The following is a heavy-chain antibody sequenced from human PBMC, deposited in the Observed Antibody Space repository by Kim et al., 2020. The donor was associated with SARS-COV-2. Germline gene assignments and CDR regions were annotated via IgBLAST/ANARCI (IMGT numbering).Heavy chain of an antibody. CDR2: ISGSGGTT. D-gene: IGHD1-26*01. Sequence: GGSPRLSCAASGFTFSSYAMTWVRQAPGKGLEWVSAISGSGGTTYYADSVKGRFTISRDNSKNTLYLQMNSLRAEDTAIYYCAKDQLGSYADAFDIWGQGTMVTVSS. V-gene: IGHV3-23*01. CDR1: GFTFSSYA. CDR3: AKDQLGSYADAFDI. J-gene: IGHJ3*02.